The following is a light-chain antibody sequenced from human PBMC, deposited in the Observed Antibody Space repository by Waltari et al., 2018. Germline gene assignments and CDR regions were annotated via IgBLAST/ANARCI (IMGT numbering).Light chain of an antibody. CDR1: SRDIGKYNL. CDR2: DVN. Sequence: QSALTQTATVSGSPGQSITISCSGASRDIGKYNLVSWYPPHPGKAPTLIIYDVNKRPSGVSNRFSGSKSGNTAFLTISGLQTADEADYYCCSYAGSAVSVFGGGTKLTVL. CDR3: CSYAGSAVSV. V-gene: IGLV2-23*02. J-gene: IGLJ3*02.